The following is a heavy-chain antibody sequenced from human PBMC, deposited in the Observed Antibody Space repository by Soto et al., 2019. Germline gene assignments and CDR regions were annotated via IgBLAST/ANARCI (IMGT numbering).Heavy chain of an antibody. CDR2: IYYSGST. CDR3: ARDMDDAFDI. D-gene: IGHD3-10*01. CDR1: GGSISSYY. Sequence: SETLSLTCTVSGGSISSYYWSWIRQPPGKGLEWIEYIYYSGSTNYNPSLKSRVTISVDTSKNQFSLKLSSVTAADTAVYYCARDMDDAFDIWGQGTMVTVS. V-gene: IGHV4-59*12. J-gene: IGHJ3*02.